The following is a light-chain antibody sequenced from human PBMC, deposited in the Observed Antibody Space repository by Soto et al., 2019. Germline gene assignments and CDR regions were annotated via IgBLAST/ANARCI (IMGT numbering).Light chain of an antibody. J-gene: IGLJ1*01. Sequence: QSALTQPASVSGSPGQSITISCTGTSSDVGGYNYVSWYQHHPGKAPKLMIYDVSNRPSGVSNRFSGSKSGNTASLSISGLQPEYEADYYCSSYRTSNTRQIVCGTGTKVTVL. CDR3: SSYRTSNTRQIV. CDR1: SSDVGGYNY. CDR2: DVS. V-gene: IGLV2-14*03.